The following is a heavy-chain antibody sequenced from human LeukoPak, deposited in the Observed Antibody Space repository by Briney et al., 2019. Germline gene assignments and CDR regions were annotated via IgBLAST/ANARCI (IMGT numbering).Heavy chain of an antibody. V-gene: IGHV3-30*02. CDR3: AKDTAPPKAGFDP. J-gene: IGHJ5*02. Sequence: GGSLRLSCAASGFTFSSYGMHWVRQAPGKGLEWVAFIRYDGSNKYYADSVKGRFTISRDNSKYTLYLQMNSLRAEDTSIYFCAKDTAPPKAGFDPWGQGTLVTVSS. CDR1: GFTFSSYG. CDR2: IRYDGSNK. D-gene: IGHD6-25*01.